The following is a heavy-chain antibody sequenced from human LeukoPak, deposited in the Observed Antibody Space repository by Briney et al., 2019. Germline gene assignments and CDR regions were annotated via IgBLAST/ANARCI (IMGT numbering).Heavy chain of an antibody. J-gene: IGHJ4*02. CDR1: GGTFSSYA. V-gene: IGHV1-69*13. D-gene: IGHD2-15*01. CDR2: IIPIFGTA. Sequence: AASVKVSCKASGGTFSSYAISWVRQAPGQGLEWMGGIIPIFGTANYAQKFQGRVTITADESTSTAYMELSSLRSEDTAVYYCARDLSFRSYCSGGSCYSFYYFDYWGQGTLVTVSS. CDR3: ARDLSFRSYCSGGSCYSFYYFDY.